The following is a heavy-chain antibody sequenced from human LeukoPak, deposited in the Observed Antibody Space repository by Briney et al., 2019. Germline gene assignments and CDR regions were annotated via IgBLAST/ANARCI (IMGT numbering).Heavy chain of an antibody. Sequence: GGSLRLSCAASAFTFSDYSMNWVRQAPGKGLEWVSYISGRSSTIYYADSVKGRFTISRDNAKNSMYLQMNSLRAEDTAAYYCARDRIKSGSYYFDYWGQGTLVTVSS. D-gene: IGHD1-26*01. J-gene: IGHJ4*02. CDR1: AFTFSDYS. CDR2: ISGRSSTI. V-gene: IGHV3-48*01. CDR3: ARDRIKSGSYYFDY.